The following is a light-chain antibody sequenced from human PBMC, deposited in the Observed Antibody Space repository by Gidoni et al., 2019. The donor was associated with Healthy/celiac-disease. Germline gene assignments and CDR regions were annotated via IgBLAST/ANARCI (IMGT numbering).Light chain of an antibody. Sequence: DIQMTQSPSSLSASVGDRVTITCRTRQSISSYLNWYQQKPGKAPKLLIYAASSLQSGVPSRCSGSGSGTDCTLTISSLQAEDFATYYCQQSYSTPRTFGQGTKLEIK. CDR2: AAS. CDR3: QQSYSTPRT. CDR1: QSISSY. V-gene: IGKV1-39*01. J-gene: IGKJ2*01.